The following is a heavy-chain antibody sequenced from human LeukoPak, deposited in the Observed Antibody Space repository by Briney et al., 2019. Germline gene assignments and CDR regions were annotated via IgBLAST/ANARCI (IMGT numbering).Heavy chain of an antibody. V-gene: IGHV3-48*04. Sequence: GGSLRLSCAASGFTFSGSSMNWVRQAPGKGLEWVSYISDSSSTIYYADSVKGRFTISRDNAKNSLYLQMNSLRAEDTAVYYCARRGSGYSSSWYDYYGMDVWGQGTTVTVSS. CDR2: ISDSSSTI. D-gene: IGHD6-13*01. J-gene: IGHJ6*02. CDR3: ARRGSGYSSSWYDYYGMDV. CDR1: GFTFSGSS.